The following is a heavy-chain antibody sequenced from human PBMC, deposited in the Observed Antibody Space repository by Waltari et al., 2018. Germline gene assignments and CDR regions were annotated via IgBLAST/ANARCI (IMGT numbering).Heavy chain of an antibody. V-gene: IGHV4-34*01. D-gene: IGHD1-26*01. CDR3: ARAANWELLQRVVVRSPLWFDH. CDR1: GGPFSDYY. J-gene: IGHJ5*02. Sequence: QVQLQQWGAGLLKASETLSLTCAVDGGPFSDYYWSWIRQPPGKGLEWIGEINHNGSTNYNPSIKLRVNISVDTSKNQFSLKLSSVTAADTAVYYCARAANWELLQRVVVRSPLWFDHWGQGTLVTVSS. CDR2: INHNGST.